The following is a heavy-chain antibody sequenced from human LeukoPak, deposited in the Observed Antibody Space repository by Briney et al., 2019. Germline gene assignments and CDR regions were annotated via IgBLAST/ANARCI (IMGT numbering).Heavy chain of an antibody. Sequence: SETLSLTCAVYGGSFSGSYWTWIRQPPGKGLEWIGEINHSGSTNYNPSLKSRVTMSVDTSKNQFPLKLSSVTAADTAVYYCARGSVDTAMVIFDYWGQGTLVTVSS. CDR1: GGSFSGSY. J-gene: IGHJ4*02. CDR2: INHSGST. CDR3: ARGSVDTAMVIFDY. V-gene: IGHV4-34*01. D-gene: IGHD5-18*01.